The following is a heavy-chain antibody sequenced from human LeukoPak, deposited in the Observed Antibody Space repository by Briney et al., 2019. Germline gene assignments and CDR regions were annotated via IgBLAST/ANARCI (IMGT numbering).Heavy chain of an antibody. Sequence: GGSLRLSCAASGFTFSRYAIHWVRQAPGKGLEWVAVISYDGSNKYYADSVKGRFTISRDNSKNTLYLQMNSLRAEDTAVYYCARDGRSIVVVPAADHYYYYGMDVWGQGTTVTVSS. CDR2: ISYDGSNK. CDR1: GFTFSRYA. V-gene: IGHV3-30-3*01. D-gene: IGHD2-2*01. J-gene: IGHJ6*02. CDR3: ARDGRSIVVVPAADHYYYYGMDV.